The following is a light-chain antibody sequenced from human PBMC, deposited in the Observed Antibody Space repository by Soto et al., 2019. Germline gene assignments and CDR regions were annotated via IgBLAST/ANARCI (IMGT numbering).Light chain of an antibody. CDR1: QDSNTC. CDR2: ATS. V-gene: IGKV1-33*01. CDR3: EQSHNLPDVA. J-gene: IGKJ3*01. Sequence: DIQVTQSPPSLSASVGDRVTVTCQASQDSNTCLNWFQQRPGEDPKLLIYATSNLEPGVPSRFSGMQSGTDFILCLSRLQPEDVGTCYCEQSHNLPDVAFGPGPKVTI.